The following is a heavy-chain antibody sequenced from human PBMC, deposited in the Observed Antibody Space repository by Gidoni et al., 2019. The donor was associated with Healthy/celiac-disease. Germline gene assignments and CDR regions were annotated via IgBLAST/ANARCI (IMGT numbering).Heavy chain of an antibody. J-gene: IGHJ6*02. Sequence: QVQLQESGPGLVKPSETLSLTCTVSGGSISSYYWSWIRQPPGKGLEWIGYIYYSGSTNYNPSPKSRVTISVDTSKNQFSLKLSSVTAADTAVYYCARAELVREYYYYGMDVWGQGTTVTVSS. D-gene: IGHD6-13*01. CDR1: GGSISSYY. V-gene: IGHV4-59*01. CDR3: ARAELVREYYYYGMDV. CDR2: IYYSGST.